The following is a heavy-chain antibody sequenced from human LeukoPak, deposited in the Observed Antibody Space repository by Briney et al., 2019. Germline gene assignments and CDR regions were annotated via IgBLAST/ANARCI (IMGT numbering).Heavy chain of an antibody. CDR1: GGTFSSYA. Sequence: ASVKVSCKASGGTFSSYAISWVRQAPGQGLEWRGGIIPIFGTANYAQKFQGRVTITADESTSTAYMELSSLRSEDTAVYYCARSYYDSSGYQLWGQGTLVTVSS. CDR2: IIPIFGTA. CDR3: ARSYYDSSGYQL. V-gene: IGHV1-69*13. D-gene: IGHD3-22*01. J-gene: IGHJ4*02.